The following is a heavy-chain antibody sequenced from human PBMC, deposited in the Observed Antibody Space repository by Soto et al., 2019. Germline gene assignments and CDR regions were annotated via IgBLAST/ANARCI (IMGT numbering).Heavy chain of an antibody. V-gene: IGHV3-7*01. CDR3: AREDFYRFDY. CDR1: GFTFTSYC. CDR2: IKEDGSAK. J-gene: IGHJ4*02. Sequence: ESGGGLVQPGGSLRVSCAASGFTFTSYCMSWVRQAPGKGLEWVANIKEDGSAKYYLDSVKGRFTISRDNAKNSLYLQMSSLRAEDTDVYYCAREDFYRFDYWGQGNLVTVSS.